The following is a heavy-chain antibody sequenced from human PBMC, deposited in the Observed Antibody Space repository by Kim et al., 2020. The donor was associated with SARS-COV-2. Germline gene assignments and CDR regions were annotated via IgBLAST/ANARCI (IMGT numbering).Heavy chain of an antibody. J-gene: IGHJ4*02. CDR3: ARASSYYVIDF. CDR2: IFNGGRT. V-gene: IGHV4-59*13. CDR1: GGSISVYY. D-gene: IGHD1-26*01. Sequence: SETLSLTCTVSGGSISVYYWSWVRQAPGKGLEWIGYIFNGGRTNYNPSLKRRITISVDTSKNQFSLKLSSVTAADTAMYYCARASSYYVIDFWGQGTLVTVSS.